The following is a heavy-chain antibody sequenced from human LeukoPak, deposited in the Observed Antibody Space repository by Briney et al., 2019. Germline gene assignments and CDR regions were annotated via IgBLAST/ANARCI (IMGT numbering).Heavy chain of an antibody. CDR2: IYSGGST. CDR1: GFTVSSNY. Sequence: PGGSLRLSCAASGFTVSSNYMSWVRQAPGKGLEWVSVIYSGGSTCYADSVKGRFTISRDNSKNTLYLQMNSLRAEDTAVYYCASSVGDYSNSYFDYWGQGTLVTVSS. V-gene: IGHV3-53*01. J-gene: IGHJ4*02. CDR3: ASSVGDYSNSYFDY. D-gene: IGHD4-11*01.